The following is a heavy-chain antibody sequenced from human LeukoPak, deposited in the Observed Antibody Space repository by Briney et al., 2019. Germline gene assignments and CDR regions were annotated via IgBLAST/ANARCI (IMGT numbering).Heavy chain of an antibody. CDR3: ARVVTVAWSERRPGYFYMDV. CDR1: GFTFSSFA. V-gene: IGHV3-23*01. CDR2: ISGSGGNT. J-gene: IGHJ6*03. Sequence: HSGGSLRLSCAASGFTFSSFAMSWVRQAPGKGLEWVSAISGSGGNTYYADSVKGRFTISRDNSKNTLYLQMNSLRAEDTAVYYCARVVTVAWSERRPGYFYMDVWGKGTTVTVSS. D-gene: IGHD1-1*01.